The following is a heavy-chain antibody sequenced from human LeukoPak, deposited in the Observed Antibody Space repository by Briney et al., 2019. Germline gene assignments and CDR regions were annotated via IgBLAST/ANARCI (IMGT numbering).Heavy chain of an antibody. D-gene: IGHD2-2*01. CDR1: GYTFTSYY. Sequence: GASVKVSCKASGYTFTSYYMHWVRQAPGQGLEWMGWINPNSGGTNYTQKFQGRVTMTRDTSISTAYMELSRLRSDDTAVYYCAREGIVVVPAAIREGDWFDPWGQGTLVTVSS. V-gene: IGHV1-2*02. CDR3: AREGIVVVPAAIREGDWFDP. CDR2: INPNSGGT. J-gene: IGHJ5*02.